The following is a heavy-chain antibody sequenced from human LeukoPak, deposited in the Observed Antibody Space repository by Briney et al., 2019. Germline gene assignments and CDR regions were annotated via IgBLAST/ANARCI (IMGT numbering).Heavy chain of an antibody. V-gene: IGHV4-59*01. J-gene: IGHJ3*02. Sequence: PSETLSLTCTVSGGSISSYYWSWIRQPPGKGLEWIGYIYYSGSTNYNPSLKSRVTISVDTSKNQFSLKLSSVTAADTAVYYCAREHDYGDYLQCFDIWGQGTMVTVSS. CDR2: IYYSGST. CDR3: AREHDYGDYLQCFDI. CDR1: GGSISSYY. D-gene: IGHD4-17*01.